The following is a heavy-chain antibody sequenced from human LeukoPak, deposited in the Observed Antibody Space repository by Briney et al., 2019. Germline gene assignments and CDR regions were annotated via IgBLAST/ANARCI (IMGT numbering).Heavy chain of an antibody. CDR1: GGSISSYY. Sequence: SETLSLTCTVSGGSISSYYWSWIRQPPGKGLEWIGYIYYSGSTNYNPSLKSRVTISVDTSKNQFSLKLSSVTAADTAVYYCARWRDFSWGVAFDIWGQGTMVTVSS. V-gene: IGHV4-59*01. CDR3: ARWRDFSWGVAFDI. D-gene: IGHD6-13*01. J-gene: IGHJ3*02. CDR2: IYYSGST.